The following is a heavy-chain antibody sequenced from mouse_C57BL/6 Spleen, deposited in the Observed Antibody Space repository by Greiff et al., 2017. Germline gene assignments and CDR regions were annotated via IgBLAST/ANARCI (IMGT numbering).Heavy chain of an antibody. V-gene: IGHV1-82*01. CDR3: ASIYDGSWFAY. D-gene: IGHD2-3*01. Sequence: QVQLKESGPELVKPGASVKISCKASGYAFSSSWMNWVKQRPGKGLEWIGRIYPGDGDTNYNGTFKGKATLTADKSSSTAYMQLSSLTSEDSAVYFCASIYDGSWFAYWGQGTLVTVSA. CDR1: GYAFSSSW. J-gene: IGHJ3*01. CDR2: IYPGDGDT.